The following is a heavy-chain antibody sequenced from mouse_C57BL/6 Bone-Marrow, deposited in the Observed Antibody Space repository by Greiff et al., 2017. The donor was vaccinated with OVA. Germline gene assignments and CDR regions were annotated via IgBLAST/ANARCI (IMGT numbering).Heavy chain of an antibody. Sequence: EVKLQESGPGLVKPSQSLSLTCSVTGYSITSGYYWNWIRQFPGNKLEWMGYISYDGSNHYNPSLKNRITITRDTSKNQFFLKWNSENTEDTATYYCARHDYGCAYWGQGTLVTVSA. CDR1: GYSITSGYY. CDR3: ARHDYGCAY. CDR2: ISYDGSN. J-gene: IGHJ3*01. D-gene: IGHD2-4*01. V-gene: IGHV3-6*01.